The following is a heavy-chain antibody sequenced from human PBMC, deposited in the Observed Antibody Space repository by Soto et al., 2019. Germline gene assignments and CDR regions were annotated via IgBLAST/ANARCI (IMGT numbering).Heavy chain of an antibody. CDR1: GGTFSSYA. CDR3: ARDWSGYSYGSRAPYYYYGMDV. J-gene: IGHJ6*02. Sequence: VASVKVSCKASGGTFSSYAISWVRQAPGQGLEWMGGIIPIFGTANYAQKFQGRVTITADESTSTAYMELSSLRSEDTAVYYCARDWSGYSYGSRAPYYYYGMDVWGQGTTVTVSS. V-gene: IGHV1-69*13. CDR2: IIPIFGTA. D-gene: IGHD5-18*01.